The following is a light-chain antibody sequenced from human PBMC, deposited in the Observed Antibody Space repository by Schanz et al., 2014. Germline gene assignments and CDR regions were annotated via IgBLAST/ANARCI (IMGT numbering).Light chain of an antibody. Sequence: EIVMTQSPATLSVSPGERATLSCRASQSFSSYLAWYQQKPGQAPRLLIYGASARPTAIPGRFSGSGSGTVFTLTITRLEPEDFAVYYCQQYGSSLTFGQGTRLEIK. CDR2: GAS. CDR1: QSFSSY. CDR3: QQYGSSLT. V-gene: IGKV3-20*01. J-gene: IGKJ5*01.